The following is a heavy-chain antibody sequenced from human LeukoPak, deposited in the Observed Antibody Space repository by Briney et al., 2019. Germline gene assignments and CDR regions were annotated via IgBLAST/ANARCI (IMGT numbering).Heavy chain of an antibody. CDR2: IGTAGDT. J-gene: IGHJ4*02. Sequence: PGGSLRPSCAASGFTFSSHDMHWVRQATGKGLEWVSTIGTAGDTYYPGSVKGRFTISRENAKNSLYLQMNILKAGDTAVYYCARGGPGYYLDYWGQGTLVTVSP. V-gene: IGHV3-13*01. CDR1: GFTFSSHD. CDR3: ARGGPGYYLDY.